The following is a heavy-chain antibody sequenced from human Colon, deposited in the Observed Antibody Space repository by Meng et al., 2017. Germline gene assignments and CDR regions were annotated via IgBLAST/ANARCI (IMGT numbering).Heavy chain of an antibody. CDR1: GFTFSNYA. V-gene: IGHV3-30*01. CDR3: ARDMVRGVPDYFDY. Sequence: GESLKISCAASGFTFSNYAMHWVRQAPGKGLEWVAVISYDGGTKIYAASVKGRFTISRDDSKSTLYLQMNNLRAEDTAVYYCARDMVRGVPDYFDYWGQGTLVTCYS. D-gene: IGHD3-10*01. CDR2: ISYDGGTK. J-gene: IGHJ4*02.